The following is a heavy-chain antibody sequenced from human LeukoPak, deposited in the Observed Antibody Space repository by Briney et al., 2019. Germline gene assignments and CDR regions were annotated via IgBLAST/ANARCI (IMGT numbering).Heavy chain of an antibody. CDR2: IYPGDCDT. Sequence: GEYLKISCKGSGYSFTSYWIGWGRQMPGKGVEWMGIIYPGDCDTRYSTSFQGQVTISDDKALSTAYLQWSSLNASDTAMYYCARLMSYYLQTFDYWGQGTLVTVSS. J-gene: IGHJ4*02. D-gene: IGHD3-10*01. CDR1: GYSFTSYW. V-gene: IGHV5-51*01. CDR3: ARLMSYYLQTFDY.